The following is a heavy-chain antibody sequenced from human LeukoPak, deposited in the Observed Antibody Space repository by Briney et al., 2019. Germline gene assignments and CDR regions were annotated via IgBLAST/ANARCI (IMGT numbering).Heavy chain of an antibody. CDR3: ARDAPSVAVAGGPDY. V-gene: IGHV1-18*01. CDR1: GYTFTSYG. J-gene: IGHJ4*02. Sequence: GASVKVSCKASGYTFTSYGISWVRQAPGHGLEWMGWISVYNGNIYYAQKLQGRVTMTTDTSTSTAYMELRSLTSDDTAIYYCARDAPSVAVAGGPDYWGQGTLVSVSS. D-gene: IGHD6-19*01. CDR2: ISVYNGNI.